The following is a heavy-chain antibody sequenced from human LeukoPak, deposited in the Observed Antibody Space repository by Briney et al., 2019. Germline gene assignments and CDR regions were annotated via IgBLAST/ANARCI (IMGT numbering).Heavy chain of an antibody. J-gene: IGHJ4*02. Sequence: ASVKVSCKASGYTFTGYYMHWVQQAPGQGLEWMGWINPNSGGTNYAQKFQGRVTMTRDTSISTAYMELSRLRSDDTAVYYCARGGFGITIFGVGSFDYWGQGTLVTVSS. CDR2: INPNSGGT. D-gene: IGHD3-3*01. CDR1: GYTFTGYY. CDR3: ARGGFGITIFGVGSFDY. V-gene: IGHV1-2*02.